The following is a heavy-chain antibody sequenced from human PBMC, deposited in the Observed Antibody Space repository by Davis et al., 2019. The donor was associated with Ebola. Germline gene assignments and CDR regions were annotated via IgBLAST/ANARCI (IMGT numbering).Heavy chain of an antibody. Sequence: ASVQVSCKASGYIFTSHYMHCVRQPPGQGLEWMGIINPSGGSTSYAQKFQGRVTMTRDTSTSTVYMELSSLRSEDTAVYYCARESDSCSGGSCYSGLYYGMDVWGQGTTVTVSS. CDR2: INPSGGST. J-gene: IGHJ6*02. CDR1: GYIFTSHY. V-gene: IGHV1-46*01. D-gene: IGHD2-15*01. CDR3: ARESDSCSGGSCYSGLYYGMDV.